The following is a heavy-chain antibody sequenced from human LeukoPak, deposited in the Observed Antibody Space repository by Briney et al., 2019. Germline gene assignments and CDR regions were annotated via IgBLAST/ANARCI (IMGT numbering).Heavy chain of an antibody. CDR2: IIPILDVT. CDR3: AEGGGVDILTGFQY. V-gene: IGHV1-69*04. D-gene: IGHD3-9*01. J-gene: IGHJ4*02. CDR1: GGTFTNYA. Sequence: ASVKVSFMASGGTFTNYAIIFVRQAPGQGLEWMGRIIPILDVTNYAQKFQGRVTITADQSTSTAYMELSSLRSEDTAVYYCAEGGGVDILTGFQYWGQGTLVTVSS.